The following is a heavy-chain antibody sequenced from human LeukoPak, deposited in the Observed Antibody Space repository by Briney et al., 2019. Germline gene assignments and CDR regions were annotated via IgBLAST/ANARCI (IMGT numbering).Heavy chain of an antibody. Sequence: KAGEPLQISCTCSGYTFTSYWIGWVRQMPGKGLDWMGIIYPDDSDTRYNPSFQAQVPISPDKCISTAYLQCSSLKASDSAVYCCVMAGNSNTNCYRCLAHWRLGTRVTVSS. CDR1: GYTFTSYW. J-gene: IGHJ4*02. CDR2: IYPDDSDT. CDR3: VMAGNSNTNCYRCLAH. V-gene: IGHV5-51*01. D-gene: IGHD2-2*02.